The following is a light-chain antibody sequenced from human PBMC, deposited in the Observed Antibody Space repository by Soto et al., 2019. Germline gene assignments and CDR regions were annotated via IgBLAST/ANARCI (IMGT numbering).Light chain of an antibody. CDR1: DNIVHW. CDR3: QHYNSFSRT. CDR2: KAA. V-gene: IGKV1-5*03. Sequence: DIQMTHSPSTLSASFGDRVAITCRASDNIVHWVAWYQQKPGKAPKLLIYKAANLADEVPSRFAGSGSGTDFTLTITRLQPDDFATYYCQHYNSFSRTFGQGTKVDIK. J-gene: IGKJ1*01.